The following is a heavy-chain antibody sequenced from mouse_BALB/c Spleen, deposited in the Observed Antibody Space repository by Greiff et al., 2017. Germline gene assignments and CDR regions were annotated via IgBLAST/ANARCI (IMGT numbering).Heavy chain of an antibody. CDR1: GYTFTSYW. D-gene: IGHD2-12*01. J-gene: IGHJ4*01. Sequence: QVQLQQSGAELAKPWASVKMSCKASGYTFTSYWMHWVKQRPGQGLEWIGYINPSTGYTEYNQKFKDKATLTADKSSSTAYMQLSSLTSEDSAVYYCGRLRQYAMDYWGQGTSVTVSS. CDR3: GRLRQYAMDY. CDR2: INPSTGYT. V-gene: IGHV1-7*01.